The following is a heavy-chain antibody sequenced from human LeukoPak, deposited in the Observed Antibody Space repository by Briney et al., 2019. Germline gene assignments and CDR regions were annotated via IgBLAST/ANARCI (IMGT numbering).Heavy chain of an antibody. D-gene: IGHD3-22*01. CDR1: GGSISSYY. CDR2: IYTSGST. Sequence: PSETLSLTCTVSGGSISSYYWSWIRQPPGKGLEWIGRIYTSGSTNYNPSLKSRVTISVDTSKNQFSLKLSSVTAADTAVYYCARGYYYDSINNWFDPWGQGTLVTVSS. J-gene: IGHJ5*02. V-gene: IGHV4-4*08. CDR3: ARGYYYDSINNWFDP.